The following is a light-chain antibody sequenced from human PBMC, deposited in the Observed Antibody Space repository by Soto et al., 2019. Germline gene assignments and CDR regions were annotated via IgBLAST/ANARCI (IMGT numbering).Light chain of an antibody. Sequence: QSALTQPPSASGSPGQSVTISCTGTKNDIGVYDFVSWYQHHPGKAPRLIIYEVVQRPSGVRDRFSGSKSGNTASLTVSGLQAADEADYFCKSYAGSNTYVFGRGTKVTVL. CDR2: EVV. J-gene: IGLJ1*01. CDR3: KSYAGSNTYV. CDR1: KNDIGVYDF. V-gene: IGLV2-8*01.